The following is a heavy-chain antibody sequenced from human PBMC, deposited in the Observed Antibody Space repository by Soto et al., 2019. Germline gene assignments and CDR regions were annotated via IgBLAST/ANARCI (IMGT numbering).Heavy chain of an antibody. CDR1: GGSISGSSYY. J-gene: IGHJ4*02. CDR2: VHYSGST. V-gene: IGHV4-39*01. CDR3: ASFSGATYGDYGGGINY. D-gene: IGHD4-17*01. Sequence: PSQTLSLTCTVSGGSISGSSYYWGWIRQPPAKWLECIGSVHYSGSTDYNPSLKSRVTISVDTSKNQFSLKLTSVTAADTAVYFCASFSGATYGDYGGGINYWGQGTLVTVYS.